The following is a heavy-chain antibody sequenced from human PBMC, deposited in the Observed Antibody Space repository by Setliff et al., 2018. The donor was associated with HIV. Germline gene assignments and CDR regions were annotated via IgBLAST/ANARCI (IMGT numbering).Heavy chain of an antibody. J-gene: IGHJ4*02. CDR2: ISNSGST. V-gene: IGHV4-31*03. Sequence: SETLSLTCSVSGGSISSGGHYWNWIRQHPGRGLEWIGYISNSGSTYYNPSLKGRLTISVDPSKNHFSLNLTSVTAADTAAYYCARVPSGLWFGKWGNWGQGTLVTVSS. CDR3: ARVPSGLWFGKWGN. CDR1: GGSISSGGHY. D-gene: IGHD3-10*01.